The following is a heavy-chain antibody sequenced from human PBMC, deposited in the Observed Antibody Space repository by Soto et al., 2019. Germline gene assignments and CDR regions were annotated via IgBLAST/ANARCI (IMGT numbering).Heavy chain of an antibody. V-gene: IGHV1-46*01. CDR1: RDTFTSYY. D-gene: IGHD1-26*01. J-gene: IGHJ5*02. CDR3: ARSSGGNFGIIIEGTNWFDP. Sequence: VNVSCKAPRDTFTSYYINWVRQAPGQGLEWMGVINPHGGSTAYAQKFKGRVTLTRDTSASTVYMEVSSLTSEDTAMYYCARSSGGNFGIIIEGTNWFDPWGQGTLVTVSS. CDR2: INPHGGST.